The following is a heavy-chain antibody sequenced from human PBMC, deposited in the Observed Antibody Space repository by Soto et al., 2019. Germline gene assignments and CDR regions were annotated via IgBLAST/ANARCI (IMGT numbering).Heavy chain of an antibody. CDR2: IKEDGSEI. V-gene: IGHV3-7*03. D-gene: IGHD4-17*01. CDR1: GFTFSRYW. CDR3: ARIVSGRDYGDSIDC. J-gene: IGHJ4*02. Sequence: PGGSLRLSCAASGFTFSRYWLTWVRQAPGKGLQWVANIKEDGSEIYYVGSVKGRFTTSRDNAKNSLYLQMYSLRAEDTAVYYCARIVSGRDYGDSIDCWGRGTLVTVSS.